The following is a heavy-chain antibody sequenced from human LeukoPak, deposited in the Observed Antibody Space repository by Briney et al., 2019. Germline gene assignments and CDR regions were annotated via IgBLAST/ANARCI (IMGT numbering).Heavy chain of an antibody. J-gene: IGHJ3*02. CDR1: GFTVSSNY. V-gene: IGHV3-66*02. D-gene: IGHD6-19*01. Sequence: GGSLRLSCAASGFTVSSNYMSWVRQAPGKGLEWVSVIYSGGSTYYADSVKGRFTISRDNSKNTLYLQMNSLRAEDTAVYYCAKDRRAGDDAFDIWGQGTMVTVSS. CDR2: IYSGGST. CDR3: AKDRRAGDDAFDI.